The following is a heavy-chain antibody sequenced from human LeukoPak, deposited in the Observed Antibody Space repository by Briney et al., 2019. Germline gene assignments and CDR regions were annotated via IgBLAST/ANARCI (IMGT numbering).Heavy chain of an antibody. D-gene: IGHD5-12*01. Sequence: ASVKVSCKASGGTFSSYAISWVRQAPGQGLEWMGGIIPIFGTANYAQKFQGRVTITTDESTSTAYMELSGLRSEDTAVYYCARAYSGYGNWFDPWGQGTLVTVSS. CDR3: ARAYSGYGNWFDP. CDR2: IIPIFGTA. V-gene: IGHV1-69*05. CDR1: GGTFSSYA. J-gene: IGHJ5*02.